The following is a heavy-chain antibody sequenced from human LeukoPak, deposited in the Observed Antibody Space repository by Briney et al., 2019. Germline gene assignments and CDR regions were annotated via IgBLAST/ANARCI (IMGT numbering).Heavy chain of an antibody. D-gene: IGHD2-2*01. CDR2: IYYSGST. CDR3: ASLSDIVVVPAGVRFDY. Sequence: GSLRLSCAASGFSFSDYWMNWVRQAPGKGLEWIGSIYYSGSTYYNPSLKSRVTISVDTSKNQFSLKLSSVTAADTAVYYCASLSDIVVVPAGVRFDYWGQGTLVTVSS. CDR1: GFSFSDYW. V-gene: IGHV4-39*01. J-gene: IGHJ4*02.